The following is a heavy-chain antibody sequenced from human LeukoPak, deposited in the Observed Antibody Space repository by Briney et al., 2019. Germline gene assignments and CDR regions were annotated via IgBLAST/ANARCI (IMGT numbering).Heavy chain of an antibody. D-gene: IGHD6-13*01. V-gene: IGHV3-21*01. CDR2: ISSSSSYI. Sequence: GGSLRLSCAASGFTFSSYSMNWVRQAPGKGLEWVSSISSSSSYIYYADSVKGRFTISRDNAKNSLYLQMNSLRAEDTAVYYCARSAIAAAAFFVDYWGQGTLVTVSS. CDR3: ARSAIAAAAFFVDY. CDR1: GFTFSSYS. J-gene: IGHJ4*02.